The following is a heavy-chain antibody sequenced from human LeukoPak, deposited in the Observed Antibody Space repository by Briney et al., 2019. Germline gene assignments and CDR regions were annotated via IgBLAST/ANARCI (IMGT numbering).Heavy chain of an antibody. V-gene: IGHV3-30*18. CDR1: GFTFSNYC. Sequence: GGSLRLSCAASGFTFSNYCMHWVRQAPGKGLEWVALISEDGSNNYYADSVRGRFTISRDNSKNTLYLQMNSLRDEDTAVYYCAKDLSSGSSIYGMDVWGQGTTVTVSS. D-gene: IGHD3-10*02. J-gene: IGHJ6*02. CDR3: AKDLSSGSSIYGMDV. CDR2: ISEDGSNN.